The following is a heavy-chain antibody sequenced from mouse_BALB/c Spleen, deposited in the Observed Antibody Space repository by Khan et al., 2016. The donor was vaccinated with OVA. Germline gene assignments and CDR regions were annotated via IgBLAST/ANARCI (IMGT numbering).Heavy chain of an antibody. D-gene: IGHD2-14*01. CDR2: INTQTGEP. V-gene: IGHV9-3-1*01. CDR1: GYTFTNYG. J-gene: IGHJ4*01. CDR3: ARVGYSGTMDY. Sequence: QIQLVQSGPELKKPGETVKISCKASGYTFTNYGMNWVKQGPRKGLKWMGWINTQTGEPTYNDDFKGRFAFSLETSSSTASLQINNLKNEDTAIYFCARVGYSGTMDYWGHGTSVTVSS.